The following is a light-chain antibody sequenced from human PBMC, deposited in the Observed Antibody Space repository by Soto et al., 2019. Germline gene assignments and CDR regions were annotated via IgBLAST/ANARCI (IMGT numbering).Light chain of an antibody. Sequence: EIVLTQSPATLSLSPGERATLSCRASQSVSYSLAWYQQKPGQAPRLLIYDASNRATGVPDRFSGSGSGADFTLTISRLEPEDFAVYHCQQYGNSPSFGQGTKLEIK. CDR3: QQYGNSPS. J-gene: IGKJ2*01. CDR2: DAS. V-gene: IGKV3-20*01. CDR1: QSVSYS.